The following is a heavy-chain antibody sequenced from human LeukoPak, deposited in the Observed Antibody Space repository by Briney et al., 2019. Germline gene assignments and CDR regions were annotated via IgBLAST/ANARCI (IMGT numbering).Heavy chain of an antibody. V-gene: IGHV1-46*01. Sequence: GASVKVSCKASGYTFTSYYMHWVRQAPGQGLEWMGIINPSGGSTSYAQKFQGRVTMTRDTSTSTVYMELSSLRSEDTAVYYCARDLSYCGGDCFRGGFDYWGQGTLVTVSS. D-gene: IGHD2-21*02. CDR3: ARDLSYCGGDCFRGGFDY. J-gene: IGHJ4*02. CDR2: INPSGGST. CDR1: GYTFTSYY.